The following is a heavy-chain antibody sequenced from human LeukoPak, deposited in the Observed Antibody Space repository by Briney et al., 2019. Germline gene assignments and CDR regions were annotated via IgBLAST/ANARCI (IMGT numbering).Heavy chain of an antibody. Sequence: GGSLRLSCAASGFTFSTYSMNWVRQAPGKGLEWVSYISSTSSTIYYADSVKGRFTISRDNAKKSLYLQMNSLKAEDMAIYYCTRTNYPDWGQGTLVTVSS. CDR1: GFTFSTYS. CDR3: TRTNYPD. V-gene: IGHV3-48*04. D-gene: IGHD4/OR15-4a*01. J-gene: IGHJ4*02. CDR2: ISSTSSTI.